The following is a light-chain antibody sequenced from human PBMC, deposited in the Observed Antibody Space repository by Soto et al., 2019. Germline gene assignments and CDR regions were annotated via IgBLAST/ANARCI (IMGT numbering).Light chain of an antibody. CDR1: SSNIGSNY. V-gene: IGLV1-47*01. J-gene: IGLJ3*02. CDR2: RNN. CDR3: AXWDDSLSGV. Sequence: QSVLTQPPSASGTPGQRVTISCSGSSSNIGSNYVYWYQQLPGTAPKLLIYRNNQRPSGVPDRFSGSKSGTSASLAISGLXXXXXXXXXCAXWDDSLSGVFGGGTKLTVL.